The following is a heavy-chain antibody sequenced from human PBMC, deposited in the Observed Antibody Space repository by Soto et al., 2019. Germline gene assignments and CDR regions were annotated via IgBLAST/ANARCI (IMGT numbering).Heavy chain of an antibody. V-gene: IGHV3-23*01. Sequence: EVQLLESGGGLVQPGGSLRLSCAASGFTFSSYAMRWVRQAPGKGLEWVSAISGSGDSTYYADSVKGRFTISRDNSKNTLYLQMNSLRADDTAVYYCASRGSGSYYDYWGQGTLVTVSS. CDR3: ASRGSGSYYDY. D-gene: IGHD1-26*01. CDR2: ISGSGDST. CDR1: GFTFSSYA. J-gene: IGHJ4*02.